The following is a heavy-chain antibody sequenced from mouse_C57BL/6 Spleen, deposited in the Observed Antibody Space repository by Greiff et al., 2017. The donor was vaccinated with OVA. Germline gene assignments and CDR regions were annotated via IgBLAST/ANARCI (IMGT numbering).Heavy chain of an antibody. V-gene: IGHV2-9-1*01. CDR3: ARNAGYYGSSPYWYFDV. CDR2: IWTGGGT. J-gene: IGHJ1*03. Sequence: VQLQESGPGLVAPSQSLSITCTVSGFSLTSYAISWVRQPPGKGLEWLGVIWTGGGTNYNSALKSSLSISKDNSKIQVCLKMNSLKTEDTARDYCARNAGYYGSSPYWYFDVWGTGTTVTVSS. CDR1: GFSLTSYA. D-gene: IGHD1-1*01.